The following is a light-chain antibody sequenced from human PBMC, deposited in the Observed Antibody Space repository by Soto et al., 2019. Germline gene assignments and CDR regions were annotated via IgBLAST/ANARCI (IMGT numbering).Light chain of an antibody. J-gene: IGKJ1*01. CDR1: QSVGNNY. CDR3: QQYVGSPST. Sequence: EIVLTQSPGTLSLCPGERATLSCRASQSVGNNYLAWYQQKPGQGPRLLIYDASSRATGIPDRFSGSASGTDFTLTISRLEPEDFAVYYCQQYVGSPSTFGQGTKVEI. CDR2: DAS. V-gene: IGKV3-20*01.